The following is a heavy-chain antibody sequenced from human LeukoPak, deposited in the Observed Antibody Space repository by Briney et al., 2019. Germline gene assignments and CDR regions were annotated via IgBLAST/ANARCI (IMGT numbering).Heavy chain of an antibody. J-gene: IGHJ4*02. Sequence: SETLSLPCSVYGGSGNGFYWSWVRQPPGKGLGWNGEINHSGTTNYNPSLKSRVTMSLDTSKNQFSLRLNSVTAADTAVYYCARVPLRFLEPFDYWGQGTLVTVSS. CDR2: INHSGTT. V-gene: IGHV4-34*01. CDR1: GGSGNGFY. D-gene: IGHD3-3*01. CDR3: ARVPLRFLEPFDY.